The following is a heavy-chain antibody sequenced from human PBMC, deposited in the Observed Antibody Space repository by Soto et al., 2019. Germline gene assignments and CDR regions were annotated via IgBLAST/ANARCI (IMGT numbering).Heavy chain of an antibody. V-gene: IGHV4-34*01. CDR2: INHSGST. CDR1: GGSFTGYY. J-gene: IGHJ6*02. D-gene: IGHD3-10*01. CDR3: ARHSLLWFGELYYYYYSGMDV. Sequence: SVTLSLTCAIYGGSFTGYYWSWIRQPPGKGLEWIGEINHSGSTNYNPSLKSRVTISVDTSNNQFSLKLSSVTAADTAVYYCARHSLLWFGELYYYYYSGMDVWGQGNTVTVSS.